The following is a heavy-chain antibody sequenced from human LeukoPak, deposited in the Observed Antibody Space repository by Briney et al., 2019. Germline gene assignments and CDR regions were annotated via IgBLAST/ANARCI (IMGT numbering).Heavy chain of an antibody. J-gene: IGHJ4*02. D-gene: IGHD5-18*01. Sequence: PGRSLTLSCAASGFTFNKYPMHWVRQAPGKGLEWVAVISYDGNNKYYADSVKGRFTISRDNSKNSVDLQMNSVRDEDTSVYYCARAYTAFDYWGQGTLVTVSS. CDR3: ARAYTAFDY. CDR2: ISYDGNNK. V-gene: IGHV3-30-3*01. CDR1: GFTFNKYP.